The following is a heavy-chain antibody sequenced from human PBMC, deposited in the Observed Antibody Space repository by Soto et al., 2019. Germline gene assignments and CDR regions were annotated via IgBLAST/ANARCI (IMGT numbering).Heavy chain of an antibody. CDR2: IYTGGNT. CDR1: GFTLSNYV. CDR3: AKGGRQWLVTSDFNY. Sequence: PGGSLRLSCAASGFTLSNYVMNWVRQAPGKGLEWVSDIYTGGNTYYADSAKGRFTISRDNAKNSLYLQMNSLRAEDTAVYYCAKGGRQWLVTSDFNYWGQGALVTVSS. D-gene: IGHD6-19*01. V-gene: IGHV3-66*01. J-gene: IGHJ4*02.